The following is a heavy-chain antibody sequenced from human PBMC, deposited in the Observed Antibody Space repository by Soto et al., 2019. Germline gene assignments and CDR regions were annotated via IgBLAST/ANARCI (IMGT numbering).Heavy chain of an antibody. J-gene: IGHJ6*02. Sequence: GGSLRLSCAASGFTFASHAMSWVRQAPGKGLEWVSGISANGGRANYADSVKGRFSLSRDNSKNTMFLEMNSLRSEDTAVYYCAKDRGLAESGRWSHYYYGMDVWGQGTTVTVSS. CDR3: AKDRGLAESGRWSHYYYGMDV. V-gene: IGHV3-23*01. CDR1: GFTFASHA. D-gene: IGHD1-26*01. CDR2: ISANGGRA.